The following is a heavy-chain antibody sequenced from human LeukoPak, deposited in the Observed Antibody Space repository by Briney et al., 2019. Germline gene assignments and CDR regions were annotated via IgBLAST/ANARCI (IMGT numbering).Heavy chain of an antibody. CDR2: ISSSGHTI. V-gene: IGHV3-11*04. Sequence: GSLRLSCAASRFSFSDYYMSWIRQAPGKGLEWVSYISSSGHTIYYVDSVKGRFTISRDNAKNSLYLQMNSLRAEDTAVYYCARLPAYCSSTSCYYDYWGQGTLVTVSS. D-gene: IGHD2-2*01. J-gene: IGHJ4*02. CDR1: RFSFSDYY. CDR3: ARLPAYCSSTSCYYDY.